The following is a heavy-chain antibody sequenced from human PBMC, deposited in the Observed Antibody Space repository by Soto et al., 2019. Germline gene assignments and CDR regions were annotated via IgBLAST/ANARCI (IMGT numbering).Heavy chain of an antibody. CDR1: GFTFSSYA. CDR3: AREDDRIGYYLDY. V-gene: IGHV3-30-3*01. J-gene: IGHJ4*02. Sequence: QVPLVESGGGVVQPGRSLTLSCAASGFTFSSYAMQWVRQAPGEGLEWVAVMSYVGDNKYYADSVKGRFTISRDNSKNTLYLQMNSLRAEDTAVYYCAREDDRIGYYLDYWGQGTLVTVSS. CDR2: MSYVGDNK. D-gene: IGHD3-22*01.